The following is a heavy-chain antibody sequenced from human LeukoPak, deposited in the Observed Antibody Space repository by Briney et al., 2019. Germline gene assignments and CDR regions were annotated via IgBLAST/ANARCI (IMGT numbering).Heavy chain of an antibody. D-gene: IGHD1-14*01. CDR2: ISAYNGNT. CDR3: ARDISAPYYYYGMDV. Sequence: GASVKVSCKASGYTFTSYGISWVRQAPGQGLEWMGWISAYNGNTNYAQKLQGRVTMTTDTSTSTAYMELGSLRSDDTAVYYCARDISAPYYYYGMDVWGQGTTVTVSS. J-gene: IGHJ6*02. CDR1: GYTFTSYG. V-gene: IGHV1-18*01.